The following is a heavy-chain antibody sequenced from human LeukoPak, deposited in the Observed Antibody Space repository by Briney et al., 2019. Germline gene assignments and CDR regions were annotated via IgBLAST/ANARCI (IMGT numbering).Heavy chain of an antibody. CDR1: GFTFGDYA. CDR3: TRANNDVDTAMVRYMDV. V-gene: IGHV3-49*03. Sequence: PSGGSLRLSCTGSGFTFGDYAMSWFRQAPGKGLGWVVFISSKANGGTTEYAASVKGRFTISRDDSKSIAYLQMNSLKTEDTAVYYCTRANNDVDTAMVRYMDVWGKGTTVTVSS. D-gene: IGHD5-18*01. J-gene: IGHJ6*03. CDR2: ISSKANGGTT.